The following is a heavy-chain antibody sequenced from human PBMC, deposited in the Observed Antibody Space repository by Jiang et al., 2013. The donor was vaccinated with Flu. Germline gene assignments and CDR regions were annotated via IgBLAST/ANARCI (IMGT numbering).Heavy chain of an antibody. D-gene: IGHD3-9*01. CDR3: ARGSRYFDWFDIRGRDWFDP. V-gene: IGHV1-2*06. CDR2: INPNSGGT. CDR1: YY. Sequence: YYMHWVRQAPGQGLEWMGPINPNSGGTNYAQKFQGRVTMTRDTSISTAYMELSRLRSDDTAVYYCARGSRYFDWFDIRGRDWFDPWGQGTL. J-gene: IGHJ5*02.